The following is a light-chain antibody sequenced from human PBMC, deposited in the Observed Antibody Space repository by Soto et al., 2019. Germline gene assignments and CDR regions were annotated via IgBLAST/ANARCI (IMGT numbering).Light chain of an antibody. CDR2: EVN. Sequence: QSALTQPASVSGSPGQSITISCTGTSSDLGTYNFVSWYQHHPGKAPKLIIYEVNNRPSGISNRFSGSKSGNTASLTISGLQAEDEGDYSCTSYTTRSPLGVFGGGTKLTVL. V-gene: IGLV2-14*01. CDR3: TSYTTRSPLGV. CDR1: SSDLGTYNF. J-gene: IGLJ3*02.